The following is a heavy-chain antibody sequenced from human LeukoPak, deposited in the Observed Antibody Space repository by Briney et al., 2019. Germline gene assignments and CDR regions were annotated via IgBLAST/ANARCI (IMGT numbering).Heavy chain of an antibody. V-gene: IGHV1-2*06. Sequence: GASVKVSCKASGYTFTGYYMHWVRQASGQGLEWMGRINPNSGGTNNAQKFQGRVTMTRDTSISTAYMELSWLRSDDTAVYYCARVAFPYSGSYFNWYFDLWGRGTLVTVSS. CDR1: GYTFTGYY. CDR2: INPNSGGT. CDR3: ARVAFPYSGSYFNWYFDL. J-gene: IGHJ2*01. D-gene: IGHD1-26*01.